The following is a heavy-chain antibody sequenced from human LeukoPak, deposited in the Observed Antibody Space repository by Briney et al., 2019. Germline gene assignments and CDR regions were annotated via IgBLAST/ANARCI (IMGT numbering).Heavy chain of an antibody. CDR2: TDTEGADT. J-gene: IGHJ4*02. CDR3: ARGTAITAGIDF. CDR1: GFAFSDYW. V-gene: IGHV3-74*01. Sequence: GGSLRLSCAASGFAFSDYWMFWVRQAPGKGLVWISQTDTEGADTTYGDPAKGRFTASRYNAKNTLYLQMNSLRVGDTAVYFCARGTAITAGIDFWGQGTLVTVSS. D-gene: IGHD6-19*01.